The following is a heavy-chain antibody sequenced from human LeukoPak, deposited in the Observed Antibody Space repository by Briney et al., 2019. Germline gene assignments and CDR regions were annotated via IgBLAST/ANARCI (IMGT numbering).Heavy chain of an antibody. Sequence: GGSLRLSCAVSGLTFSNYAMSWVRQAPGKGLEWVSGISGSGTNTYNAASVKGRFIISRDNSKNTLYLQMNSLRVEDTAVYYCARTNSYAGYYFDYWGQGTLVTVSS. D-gene: IGHD5-18*01. CDR1: GLTFSNYA. CDR3: ARTNSYAGYYFDY. J-gene: IGHJ4*02. V-gene: IGHV3-23*01. CDR2: ISGSGTNT.